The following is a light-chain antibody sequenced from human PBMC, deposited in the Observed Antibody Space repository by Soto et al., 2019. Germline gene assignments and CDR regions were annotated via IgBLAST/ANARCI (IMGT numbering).Light chain of an antibody. J-gene: IGLJ1*01. Sequence: VLTQPASVSGSPGQSITISCTGTSSDVGSYNLVSWYQQHPGKAPKLMIYEGSKRPSGVSNRFSGSKSGNTASLTISGLQAEDEADYYCCSYAGSSTFYVFGTGTKLTAL. CDR1: SSDVGSYNL. V-gene: IGLV2-23*01. CDR3: CSYAGSSTFYV. CDR2: EGS.